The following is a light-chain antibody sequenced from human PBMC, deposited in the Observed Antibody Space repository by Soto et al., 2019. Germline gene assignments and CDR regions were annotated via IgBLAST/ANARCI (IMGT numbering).Light chain of an antibody. Sequence: QSALTQPASVSGSPGQSITISFTGTSSDVGGYNYVSWYQQHPGKAPKLMIYDVSHRPSGVSNRFSGSKSGNTASLTISGLQAEDEADYYCNSYTSSSTYVFGTGTKLTVL. CDR3: NSYTSSSTYV. CDR2: DVS. V-gene: IGLV2-14*01. J-gene: IGLJ1*01. CDR1: SSDVGGYNY.